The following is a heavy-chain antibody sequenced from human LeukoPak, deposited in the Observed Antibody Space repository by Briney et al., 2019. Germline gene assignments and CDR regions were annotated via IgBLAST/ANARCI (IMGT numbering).Heavy chain of an antibody. V-gene: IGHV4-31*03. Sequence: SQTLSLTCTVSGGSICSGGYYWSWIRQHPGKGLEWIGYIYYSGSTYYNPSLKSRVTISVDTSKNQFSLKLSSVTATDTAVYYCARVMYRKVYYFDYWGQGTLVTVSS. CDR1: GGSICSGGYY. J-gene: IGHJ4*02. CDR3: ARVMYRKVYYFDY. D-gene: IGHD1-26*01. CDR2: IYYSGST.